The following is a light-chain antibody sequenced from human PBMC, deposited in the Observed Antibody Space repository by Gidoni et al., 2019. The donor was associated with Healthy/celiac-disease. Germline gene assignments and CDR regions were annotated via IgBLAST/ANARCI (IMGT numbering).Light chain of an antibody. J-gene: IGKJ3*01. V-gene: IGKV2-28*01. CDR1: QLLLHSNGYNY. CDR3: MQALQTPVT. Sequence: DIVMTQSPLSLPVTPGEPASISCRSSQLLLHSNGYNYLDWYLQKPGQSPQLLIYLGSNRASGVPDRFSGSGSGTDFTLKISRVEAEDVGVYYCMQALQTPVTFGHGTKVDIK. CDR2: LGS.